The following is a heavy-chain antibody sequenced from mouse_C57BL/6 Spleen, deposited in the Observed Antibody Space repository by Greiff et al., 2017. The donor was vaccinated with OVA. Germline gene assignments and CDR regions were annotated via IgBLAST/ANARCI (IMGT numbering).Heavy chain of an antibody. CDR2: INPNNGGT. Sequence: EVQLQQSGPELVKPGASVKISCKASGYTFTDYYMNWVKQSHGKSLEWIGDINPNNGGTSYNQKFKGKATLTVDKSSSTAYMELRSLTSEDSAVYYCARSCDVLFDYWGQGTTLTVSS. CDR1: GYTFTDYY. J-gene: IGHJ2*01. V-gene: IGHV1-26*01. CDR3: ARSCDVLFDY. D-gene: IGHD2-13*01.